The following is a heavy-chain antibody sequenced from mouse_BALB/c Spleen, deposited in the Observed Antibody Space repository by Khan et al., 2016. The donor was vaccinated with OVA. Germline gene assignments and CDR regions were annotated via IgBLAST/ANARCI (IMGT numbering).Heavy chain of an antibody. CDR3: ARRGYDYGRGALFAY. D-gene: IGHD2-4*01. J-gene: IGHJ3*01. V-gene: IGHV2-2*02. CDR2: IWSAGST. Sequence: QVQLKQSGPGLVQPSQSLSITCTVSGFSLNNYSVHWVRQSPGKGLEWLGVIWSAGSTDYNAAFISRLTISKDNSRSQVFSKMNSLQPNDTAIYYCARRGYDYGRGALFAYWGQGTPVTVSA. CDR1: GFSLNNYS.